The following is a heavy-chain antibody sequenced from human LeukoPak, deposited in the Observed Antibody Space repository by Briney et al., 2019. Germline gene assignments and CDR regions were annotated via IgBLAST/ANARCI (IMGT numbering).Heavy chain of an antibody. J-gene: IGHJ1*01. CDR1: GFTFSSYS. V-gene: IGHV3-21*01. Sequence: GGSLRLSCAASGFTFSSYSMNWVRQAPGKGLEWVSSISSSSSYIYYADSVKGRFTISRDNAKNSLYLQMNSLRAEDTAVYYCARVKVPRSVYVAEYFQHWGQGTLVTVSS. D-gene: IGHD2-8*01. CDR2: ISSSSSYI. CDR3: ARVKVPRSVYVAEYFQH.